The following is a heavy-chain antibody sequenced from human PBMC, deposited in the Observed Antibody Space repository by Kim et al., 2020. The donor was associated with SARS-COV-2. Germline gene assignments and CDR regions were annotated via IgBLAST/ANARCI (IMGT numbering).Heavy chain of an antibody. Sequence: YKDYAVSVQRRITLKPDTSKNQFSLQLNSVTPEDTAVYYCARDSVRHFDYWGQGTLVTVSS. J-gene: IGHJ4*02. CDR2: YK. V-gene: IGHV6-1*01. CDR3: ARDSVRHFDY. D-gene: IGHD6-6*01.